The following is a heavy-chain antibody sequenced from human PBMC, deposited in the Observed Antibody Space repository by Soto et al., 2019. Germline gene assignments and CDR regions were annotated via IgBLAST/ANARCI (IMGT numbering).Heavy chain of an antibody. J-gene: IGHJ4*02. CDR1: GGSISIGGFS. V-gene: IGHV4-30-2*01. D-gene: IGHD5-18*01. CDR2: IYHGGTT. CDR3: ARYSFGFAY. Sequence: SETLSLTCSVSGGSISIGGFSWSWIRQPLGKGLEWIGYIYHGGTTYYNPSLKSRVTMSVDRSKNQFSLELGSVTAADTAVYYCARYSFGFAYWGRGTLVTVSS.